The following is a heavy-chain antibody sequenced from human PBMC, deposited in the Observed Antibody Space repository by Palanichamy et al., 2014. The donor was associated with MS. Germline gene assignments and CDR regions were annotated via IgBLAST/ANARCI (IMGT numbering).Heavy chain of an antibody. Sequence: QVQLQQWGAGLLKPSATLSLTCAVRGGSFSGYFWSWIRQPPGKGLEWIGEINHSGSTDYNPSLKSRVSMSVDTSKNQFSLKLTSVTAADTAVYYCARMSTYYFYAMDVWGQGTTVTVSS. V-gene: IGHV4-34*01. J-gene: IGHJ6*02. CDR3: ARMSTYYFYAMDV. CDR2: INHSGST. D-gene: IGHD5/OR15-5a*01. CDR1: GGSFSGYF.